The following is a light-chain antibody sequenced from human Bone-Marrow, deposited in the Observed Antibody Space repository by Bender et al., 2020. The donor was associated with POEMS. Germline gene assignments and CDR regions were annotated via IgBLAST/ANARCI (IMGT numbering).Light chain of an antibody. CDR1: ASDIGRYNY. CDR2: EVT. V-gene: IGLV2-8*01. J-gene: IGLJ2*01. Sequence: QSALTQPASVSGSPGQSITISCTGTASDIGRYNYVSWYRQHPGKAPKLIVFEVTKRPSGVPDRFSGSKSGNTASLTVSGLQAEDEAEYHCSSHGGSNNFVVFGGGTKLTVL. CDR3: SSHGGSNNFVV.